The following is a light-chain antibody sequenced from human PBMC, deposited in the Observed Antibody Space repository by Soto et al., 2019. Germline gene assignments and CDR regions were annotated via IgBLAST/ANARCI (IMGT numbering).Light chain of an antibody. CDR3: QSYDNSLSGYV. Sequence: QSVLTQPPSVSGAPGQRVTISCTGSSSNIGAGYGVHWYQQLPGTAPKLLIYGNSNRPSGVPDRFSGSKSGTSASLAITGLQAEDEADYYCQSYDNSLSGYVFGTGTKVTV. CDR2: GNS. V-gene: IGLV1-40*01. CDR1: SSNIGAGYG. J-gene: IGLJ1*01.